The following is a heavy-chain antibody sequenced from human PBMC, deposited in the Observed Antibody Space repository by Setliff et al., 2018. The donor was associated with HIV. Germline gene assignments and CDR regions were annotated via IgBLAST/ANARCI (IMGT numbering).Heavy chain of an antibody. D-gene: IGHD5-12*01. CDR1: GDSISTDY. CDR3: ARDPCLVHTITCSLDI. Sequence: SETLSLTCTVSGDSISTDYWTWIRQPPGKGLEWIGYIYNSASTIYNPSLKSRVTISVDTSKNQFSLKLSSVTAADTAVYYCARDPCLVHTITCSLDIWGQGTMVTVSS. CDR2: IYNSAST. V-gene: IGHV4-4*09. J-gene: IGHJ3*02.